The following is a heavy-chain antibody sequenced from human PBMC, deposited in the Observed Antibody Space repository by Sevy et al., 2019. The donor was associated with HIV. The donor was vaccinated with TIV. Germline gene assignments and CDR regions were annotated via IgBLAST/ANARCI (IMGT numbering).Heavy chain of an antibody. Sequence: SETLSLTCTVSGGSISSYYWSWIRQPPGKGLDWIGYIYYSWSTNYNPSLKSRVTISVDTSKNQFSLKLSSVTAADTAVYYCARGTGYGMDVWGQGTTVTVSS. V-gene: IGHV4-59*13. CDR2: IYYSWST. D-gene: IGHD1-1*01. CDR1: GGSISSYY. CDR3: ARGTGYGMDV. J-gene: IGHJ6*02.